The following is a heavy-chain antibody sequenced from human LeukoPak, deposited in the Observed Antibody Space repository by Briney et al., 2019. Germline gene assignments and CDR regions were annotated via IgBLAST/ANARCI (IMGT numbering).Heavy chain of an antibody. V-gene: IGHV4-39*02. CDR3: AGELRYFGPLVGYFDY. D-gene: IGHD3-9*01. J-gene: IGHJ4*02. Sequence: SETLSLTCTVSGGSISSSSYYWGWIRQPPGKGLEWIGSIHYSGSTYYNPSLKSRVTISVDTSKNQFSLKLSSVTAADTAVYYCAGELRYFGPLVGYFDYWGQGTLVTVSS. CDR2: IHYSGST. CDR1: GGSISSSSYY.